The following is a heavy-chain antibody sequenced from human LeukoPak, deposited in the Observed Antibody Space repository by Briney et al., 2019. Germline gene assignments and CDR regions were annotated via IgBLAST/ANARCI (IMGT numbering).Heavy chain of an antibody. CDR1: GFTFSSYA. Sequence: GGSPRLSCAASGFTFSSYAMSWVRQAPGKGLEWVSAISGSGVSTYYADSVKGRFTISRDNSKNTLYLQLNSLRAEDTAIYYCAKHLGYSSSHTDYWGQGTLVTVSS. V-gene: IGHV3-23*01. CDR3: AKHLGYSSSHTDY. D-gene: IGHD6-13*01. CDR2: ISGSGVST. J-gene: IGHJ4*02.